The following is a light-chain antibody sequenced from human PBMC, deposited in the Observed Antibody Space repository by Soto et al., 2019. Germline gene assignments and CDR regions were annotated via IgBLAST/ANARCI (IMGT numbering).Light chain of an antibody. CDR1: QSVSGY. J-gene: IGKJ1*01. CDR3: QQRGTWPT. Sequence: TQSPATLSLSPGERATLSCRASQSVSGYLAWYQQKPGQAPRLLIYDASSRANGIPARFTGSGSGTDFSLTISSLEPEDFAVYYCQQRGTWPTFGQGTRVEI. CDR2: DAS. V-gene: IGKV3-11*01.